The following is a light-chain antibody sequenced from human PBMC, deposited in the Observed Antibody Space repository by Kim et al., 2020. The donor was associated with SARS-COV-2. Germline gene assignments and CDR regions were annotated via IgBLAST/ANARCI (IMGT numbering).Light chain of an antibody. CDR2: EAS. Sequence: SASVGDRVTITCRASRSISTYLNWDQQKPGKAPRVLIYEASTLQSGVPARFSGSGAGTDFTLSISRLDIEDFATYYCQQSFGAPYAFGQGTKLEI. V-gene: IGKV1-39*01. CDR3: QQSFGAPYA. CDR1: RSISTY. J-gene: IGKJ2*01.